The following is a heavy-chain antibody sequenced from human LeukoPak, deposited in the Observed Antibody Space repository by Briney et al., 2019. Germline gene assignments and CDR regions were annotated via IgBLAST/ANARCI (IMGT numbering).Heavy chain of an antibody. Sequence: GESLKISCKGSGYSFTSYWIGWVRQMPGKGLEWMGIIYPGDPDTRYSPSFQGQVTISADKSISTAYLQWSSLKASDTAMYYCARQKYSSSWYVWFDPWGQGALVTVSS. V-gene: IGHV5-51*01. CDR2: IYPGDPDT. CDR1: GYSFTSYW. CDR3: ARQKYSSSWYVWFDP. J-gene: IGHJ5*02. D-gene: IGHD6-13*01.